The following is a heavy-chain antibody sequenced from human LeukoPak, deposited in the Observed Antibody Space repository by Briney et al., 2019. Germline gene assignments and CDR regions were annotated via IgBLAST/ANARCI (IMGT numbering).Heavy chain of an antibody. V-gene: IGHV4-34*01. D-gene: IGHD1-1*01. CDR2: INHSGST. J-gene: IGHJ6*02. Sequence: SETVSLTCAVYGGSFSGYYWSWIRQPPGKGLEWIGEINHSGSTNYNPSLKSRVTISVDTSKNQFSLKLSSVTAADTAVYYCARGRERVYYYYYGMDVWGQGTTVTVSS. CDR1: GGSFSGYY. CDR3: ARGRERVYYYYYGMDV.